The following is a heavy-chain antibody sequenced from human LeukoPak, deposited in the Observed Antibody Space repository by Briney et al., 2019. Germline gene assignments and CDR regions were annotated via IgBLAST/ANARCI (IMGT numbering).Heavy chain of an antibody. CDR3: VRVPDVTARPCDT. V-gene: IGHV4-34*01. CDR2: SSHTGDIT. J-gene: IGHJ5*02. D-gene: IGHD1-1*01. CDR1: GGSFSGYY. Sequence: SETLSLTCAVYGGSFSGYYWTWIRQTPGRGYEWIGVSSHTGDITGYNPSLKGRATISVDSSKKQFTLKVTSVTAADTGIYYCVRVPDVTARPCDTWGPGTVVTVSS.